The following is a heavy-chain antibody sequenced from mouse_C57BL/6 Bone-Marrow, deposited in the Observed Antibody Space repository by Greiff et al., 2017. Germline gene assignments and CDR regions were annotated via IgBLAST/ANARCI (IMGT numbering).Heavy chain of an antibody. V-gene: IGHV1-76*01. D-gene: IGHD1-1*01. CDR1: GYTFTDYY. Sequence: VQLQQSGAELVRPGASVKLSCKASGYTFTDYYINWVKQRPGQGLEWIARIYPGSGNTYYNEKFKGKATLTAEKSSSTAYMQLSSLTSEDSAVYFCARWGYYYGSSCGFAYWGQGTLVTVSA. CDR2: IYPGSGNT. CDR3: ARWGYYYGSSCGFAY. J-gene: IGHJ3*01.